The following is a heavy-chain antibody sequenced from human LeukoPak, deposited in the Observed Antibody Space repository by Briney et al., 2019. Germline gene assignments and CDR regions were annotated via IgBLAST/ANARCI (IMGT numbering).Heavy chain of an antibody. CDR1: GASISSTSYY. CDR3: ARDTYNWNVDTFDP. J-gene: IGHJ5*02. Sequence: MTSETLSLTCTVSGASISSTSYYWGWIRQPPGKGLEWIGSTYYRGTTYYNPSPKSRVTISVDTSKNQFSLQLSSVTAADTAVYYCARDTYNWNVDTFDPWGQGTLVTVSS. D-gene: IGHD1-20*01. V-gene: IGHV4-39*07. CDR2: TYYRGTT.